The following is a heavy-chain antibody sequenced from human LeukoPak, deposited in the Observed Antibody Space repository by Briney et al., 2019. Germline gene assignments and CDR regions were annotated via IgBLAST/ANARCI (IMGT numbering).Heavy chain of an antibody. J-gene: IGHJ4*02. D-gene: IGHD6-13*01. CDR1: GYTFAAYY. CDR2: INPNSGGT. CDR3: ARDEIGSSWYDFDY. V-gene: IGHV1-2*02. Sequence: ASVKVSCKAAGYTFAAYYMHWVRQAPGQGLEWMGWINPNSGGTNFAQKFQGRVTMTRDTSISTAYMELSRLRSDDTAVYYCARDEIGSSWYDFDYWGQGTLVTVSS.